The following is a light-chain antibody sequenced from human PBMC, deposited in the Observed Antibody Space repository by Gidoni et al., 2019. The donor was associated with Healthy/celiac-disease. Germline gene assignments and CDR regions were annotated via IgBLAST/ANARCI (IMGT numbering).Light chain of an antibody. V-gene: IGKV3-11*01. J-gene: IGKJ4*01. CDR2: DAS. Sequence: EIVLTQSPATLSLSPGERATRSCRASQSVSSYLAWYQQQPGQAPRLLIHDASNRATGIPARFSGSGSGTDFTLTSSSLEPEDFAVYYCQQRSNWPLTFGGGTKVEIK. CDR3: QQRSNWPLT. CDR1: QSVSSY.